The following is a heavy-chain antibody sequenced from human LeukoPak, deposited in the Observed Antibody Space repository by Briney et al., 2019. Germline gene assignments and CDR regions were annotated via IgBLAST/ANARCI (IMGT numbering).Heavy chain of an antibody. CDR3: ARDRRLGYCSSTSCYTPFDY. CDR1: GYTFTIYG. D-gene: IGHD2-2*02. V-gene: IGHV1-18*01. Sequence: ASVKVSCKASGYTFTIYGINWVRQAPGQGLEWMGWISAYNGNTNYAQKLQGRVTTTTDTSTSTAYMELRSLRSDDTAVYYCARDRRLGYCSSTSCYTPFDYWGQGTLVTVSS. J-gene: IGHJ4*02. CDR2: ISAYNGNT.